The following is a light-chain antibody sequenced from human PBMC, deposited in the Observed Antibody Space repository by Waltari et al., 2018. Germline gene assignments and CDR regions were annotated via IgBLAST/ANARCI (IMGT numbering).Light chain of an antibody. Sequence: DIQMTQSPSSLSASIGDRVTITCRARRPILGYVNWCKQKPGNAPNLLLSATSTLHSGVSSRFSGSGSGTDFTLTISGLHADDFATYFCHQTYSFPHSFGGGTKVEI. V-gene: IGKV1-39*01. CDR2: ATS. J-gene: IGKJ4*01. CDR3: HQTYSFPHS. CDR1: RPILGY.